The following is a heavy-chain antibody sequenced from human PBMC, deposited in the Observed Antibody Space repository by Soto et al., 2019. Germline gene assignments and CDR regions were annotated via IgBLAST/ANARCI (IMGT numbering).Heavy chain of an antibody. V-gene: IGHV3-33*01. CDR2: IWYDGSNK. CDR3: ARGRAGAAAADLFDY. D-gene: IGHD6-13*01. J-gene: IGHJ4*02. Sequence: QVQLVESGGGVVQPGRSLRLSCAASGFTFSSSGMHWVRQAPGKGLEWVAVIWYDGSNKYYADSVKGRFTISRDNSKNTLYLQMNSLRAEDTAVYYCARGRAGAAAADLFDYWGQGTLVTVSS. CDR1: GFTFSSSG.